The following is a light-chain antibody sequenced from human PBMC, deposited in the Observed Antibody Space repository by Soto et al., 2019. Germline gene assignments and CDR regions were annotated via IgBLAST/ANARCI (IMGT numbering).Light chain of an antibody. CDR2: LNSDGSH. CDR1: SGHSSYA. Sequence: QTVLTQSPSASASLGASVKLTCTLSSGHSSYAIAWHQQQPEKGPRYLMKLNSDGSHSKRDGIPDRFSGSSSGAERYLTISSLQSEDEADYYCQTWGTGLWVFGGGTKVTVL. V-gene: IGLV4-69*01. CDR3: QTWGTGLWV. J-gene: IGLJ3*02.